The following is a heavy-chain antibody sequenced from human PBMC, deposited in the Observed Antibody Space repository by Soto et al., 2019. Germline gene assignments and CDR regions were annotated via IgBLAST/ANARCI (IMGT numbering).Heavy chain of an antibody. CDR3: ARPHGGSSGWDNWFDP. CDR1: GGSISSYY. Sequence: SETLSLTCTVSGGSISSYYWSWIRQPPGKGLEWIGYIYYSGSTNYNPSLKSRVTISVDTSKNQFSLKLSSVTAADTAVYYCARPHGGSSGWDNWFDPWGQVNLVTVSS. V-gene: IGHV4-59*01. CDR2: IYYSGST. J-gene: IGHJ5*02. D-gene: IGHD6-25*01.